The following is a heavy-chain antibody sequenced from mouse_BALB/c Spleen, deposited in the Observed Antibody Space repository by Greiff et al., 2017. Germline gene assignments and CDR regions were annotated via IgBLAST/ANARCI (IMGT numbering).Heavy chain of an antibody. Sequence: QVQLQQSGPGLVQPSQSLSITCTVSGFSLTSYGVHWVRQSPGKGLEWLGVIWSGGSTDYNAAFISRLSISKDNSKSQVFFKMNSLQANDTAIYYCASDYRYLFAYWGQGTLVTVSA. D-gene: IGHD2-14*01. CDR1: GFSLTSYG. J-gene: IGHJ3*01. CDR2: IWSGGST. V-gene: IGHV2-2*02. CDR3: ASDYRYLFAY.